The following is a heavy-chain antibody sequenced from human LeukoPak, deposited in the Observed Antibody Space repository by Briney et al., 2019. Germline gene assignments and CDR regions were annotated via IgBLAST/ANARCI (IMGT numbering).Heavy chain of an antibody. CDR3: ARDVGRLVIVGATGHFDY. CDR1: GYTFTAYY. V-gene: IGHV1-2*02. J-gene: IGHJ4*02. CDR2: INPNSGGT. D-gene: IGHD1-26*01. Sequence: EASVKVSCKASGYTFTAYYMHWVRQAPGQGLEWMGWINPNSGGTNYAQKFQGRVTMTRDTSISTAYMELSRLRSDDTAVYYCARDVGRLVIVGATGHFDYWGRGTLVTVSS.